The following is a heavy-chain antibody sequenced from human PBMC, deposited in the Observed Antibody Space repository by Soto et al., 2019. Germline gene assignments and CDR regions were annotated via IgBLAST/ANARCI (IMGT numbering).Heavy chain of an antibody. CDR1: GDSISRIDYY. J-gene: IGHJ3*02. V-gene: IGHV4-31*03. D-gene: IGHD3-22*01. CDR3: AREGGSYDSGGYLIRGAFDI. CDR2: IYFRGNT. Sequence: QVQLQESGPGLVKPSQTLSLTCSVSGDSISRIDYYWTWIRQHPEKGLEWIGNIYFRGNTYYSPSFESRLTISVDTSKNQFSLKLTSVTAADTAVYYCAREGGSYDSGGYLIRGAFDIWGQGTMVTVSS.